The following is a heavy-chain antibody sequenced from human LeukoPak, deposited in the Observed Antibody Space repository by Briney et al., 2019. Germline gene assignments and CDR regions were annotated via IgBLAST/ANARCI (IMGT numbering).Heavy chain of an antibody. V-gene: IGHV4-38-2*01. CDR3: ARQVRTYFYGADV. D-gene: IGHD1-1*01. CDR2: IYQSGTT. J-gene: IGHJ6*02. CDR1: GFTFSSYA. Sequence: GSLRLSCAASGFTFSSYAMSWVRQAPGKGPAWIGSIYQSGTTYYNPSLKSRVTMSVDTSKNQFSLKLTSMTAADTAMYYCARQVRTYFYGADVWGQGTTVTVSS.